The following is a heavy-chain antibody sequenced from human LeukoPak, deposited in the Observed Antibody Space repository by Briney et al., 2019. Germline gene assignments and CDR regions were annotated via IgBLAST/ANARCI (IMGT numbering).Heavy chain of an antibody. J-gene: IGHJ5*02. CDR2: MYLSGTT. CDR3: ARLRSARSTSWVDP. CDR1: GDSINSLDL. V-gene: IGHV4-4*02. Sequence: KPSGTLSLTCTVSGDSINSLDLWSWVRQPPGKGLEWIGEMYLSGTTHSNPSVKSRVTISIDKSKNQFFLNLSSVTAADTAVYYCARLRSARSTSWVDPWGQGTLVTVSS. D-gene: IGHD2-2*01.